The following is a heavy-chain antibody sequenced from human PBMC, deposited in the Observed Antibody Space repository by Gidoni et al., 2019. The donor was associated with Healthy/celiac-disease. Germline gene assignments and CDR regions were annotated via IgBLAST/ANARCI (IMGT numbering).Heavy chain of an antibody. V-gene: IGHV4-59*01. J-gene: IGHJ4*02. Sequence: QVRLQESGPGLVKPSETLSLTCTVAGGSISSYYWSWIRQPPGKGLEWIGYIYYSGSTNYNPSLKTRVTISVDTSKNQFSLKLSSVTAADTAVYYCARFYGSGSVDYWGQGTLVTVSS. CDR3: ARFYGSGSVDY. D-gene: IGHD3-10*01. CDR2: IYYSGST. CDR1: GGSISSYY.